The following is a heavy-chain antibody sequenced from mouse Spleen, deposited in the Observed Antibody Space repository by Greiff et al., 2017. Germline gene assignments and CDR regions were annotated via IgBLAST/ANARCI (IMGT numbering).Heavy chain of an antibody. V-gene: IGHV14-4*01. CDR2: IDPENGDT. D-gene: IGHD4-1*02. CDR3: TPTGTGY. CDR1: GFNIKDDY. J-gene: IGHJ2*01. Sequence: DVQLQESGAELVRPGASVKLSCTASGFNIKDDYMHWVKQRPEQGLEWIGWIDPENGDTEYASKFQGKATITADTSSNTAYLQLSSLTSEDTAVYYCTPTGTGYWGQGTTLTVSS.